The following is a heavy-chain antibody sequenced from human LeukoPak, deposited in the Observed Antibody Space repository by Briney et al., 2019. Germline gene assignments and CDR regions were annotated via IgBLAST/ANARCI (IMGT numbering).Heavy chain of an antibody. V-gene: IGHV3-23*01. CDR2: ISSSGGST. J-gene: IGHJ4*02. D-gene: IGHD6-19*01. Sequence: QTGGSLRLSCAASGFTFSSYAMSWVRQAPGKGLEWVSAISSSGGSTYYADSVKGRFTISRDNSKNTLYLQRSSLRAEDTAVYYCAKRITVVGPYFDYWGQGTLVTVSS. CDR3: AKRITVVGPYFDY. CDR1: GFTFSSYA.